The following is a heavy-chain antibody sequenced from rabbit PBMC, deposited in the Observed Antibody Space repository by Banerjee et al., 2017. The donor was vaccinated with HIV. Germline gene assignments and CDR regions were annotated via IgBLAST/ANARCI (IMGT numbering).Heavy chain of an antibody. CDR1: GFSFSINYY. Sequence: QEQLVESGGGLVQPEGSLTLTCTASGFSFSINYYMSWVRQAPGKGLEWIGCINTGTNTTYYASWAKGRFTISKTSSTTVTLQMTSLTAADTATYFCARDGSGWGANFNLWGQGTLVTVS. CDR3: ARDGSGWGANFNL. J-gene: IGHJ4*01. V-gene: IGHV1S45*01. D-gene: IGHD4-1*01. CDR2: INTGTNTT.